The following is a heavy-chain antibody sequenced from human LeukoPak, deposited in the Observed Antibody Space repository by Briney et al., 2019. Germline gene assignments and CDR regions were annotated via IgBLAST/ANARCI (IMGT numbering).Heavy chain of an antibody. CDR3: ARVPLRFLEPFDY. J-gene: IGHJ4*02. CDR1: GVSISSSSYY. D-gene: IGHD3-3*01. CDR2: INHSGTT. V-gene: IGHV4-39*07. Sequence: PSETLSLTCTVSGVSISSSSYYWGWIRQPPGKGLEWMGEINHSGTTNYNPSLKSRVTMSLDTSKNQFSLRLNSVSAADMAVYYCARVPLRFLEPFDYWGQGILVTVSS.